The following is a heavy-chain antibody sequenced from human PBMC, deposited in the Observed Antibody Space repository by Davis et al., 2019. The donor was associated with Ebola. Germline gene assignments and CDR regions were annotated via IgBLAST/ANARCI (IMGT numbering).Heavy chain of an antibody. CDR3: ARGGSVILS. V-gene: IGHV3-11*06. CDR1: GFTVSSNY. CDR2: ISSSSSYT. D-gene: IGHD3-10*01. J-gene: IGHJ5*02. Sequence: PGGSLRLSCAASGFTVSSNYMSWIRQAPGKGLEWVSYISSSSSYTNYADSVKGRFTISRDNAKNSLYLQMNSLRAEDTAVYYCARGGSVILSWGQGTLVTVSS.